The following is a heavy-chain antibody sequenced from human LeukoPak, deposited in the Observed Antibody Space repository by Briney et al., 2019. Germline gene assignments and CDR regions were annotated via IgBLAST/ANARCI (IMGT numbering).Heavy chain of an antibody. D-gene: IGHD3-22*01. CDR2: INPNSGGT. J-gene: IGHJ4*02. Sequence: GASVTVSCTASGYTFTGYYMQWVRQAPGQGLEWMGWINPNSGGTNYAQKVQGRFTMTRDTSISTAYMELSRLRSDDTAVYYCARGDRITMIVVVISPDYWGQGTLVTVSS. CDR3: ARGDRITMIVVVISPDY. V-gene: IGHV1-2*02. CDR1: GYTFTGYY.